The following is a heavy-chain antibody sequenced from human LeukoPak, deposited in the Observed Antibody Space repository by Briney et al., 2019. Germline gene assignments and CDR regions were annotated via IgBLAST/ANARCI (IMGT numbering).Heavy chain of an antibody. CDR2: ISDSGAAM. CDR1: GFTFSDYY. J-gene: IGHJ4*02. CDR3: ARDSTNSFDY. Sequence: TPGGSLRLSCAASGFTFSDYYMNWVRQAPGKGLQWVSYISDSGAAMYYADSVKGRFTISRDNAKNSLYLQMNSLRDGDTAVYYCARDSTNSFDYWGQGALVTVSS. V-gene: IGHV3-11*04.